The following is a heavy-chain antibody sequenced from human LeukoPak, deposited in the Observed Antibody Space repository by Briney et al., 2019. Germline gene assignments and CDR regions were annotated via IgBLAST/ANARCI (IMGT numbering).Heavy chain of an antibody. CDR2: INSDGSST. Sequence: GGSLRLSCAASGFTFSSYWMHWVRQAPGKGLVWVSRINSDGSSTFYADSVKGRFTISRDNSKNTLYLQMNSLRAEDTAVYYCTRGYNNGPGVYWGQGTLVTVSS. CDR1: GFTFSSYW. J-gene: IGHJ4*02. CDR3: TRGYNNGPGVY. D-gene: IGHD3-10*01. V-gene: IGHV3-74*01.